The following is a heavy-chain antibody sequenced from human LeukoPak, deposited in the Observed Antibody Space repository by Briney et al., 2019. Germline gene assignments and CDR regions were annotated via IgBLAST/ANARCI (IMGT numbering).Heavy chain of an antibody. CDR3: ASSLSGNVPHYFDY. D-gene: IGHD4-23*01. CDR2: IYYTGNT. V-gene: IGHV4-61*01. Sequence: PSETLSLTCAVSGASISSSSNSWSWFRQPPGKGLEWIGSIYYTGNTNYNPSLKSRVTISVDTSKNQFSLKLSSVTAADTAVYYCASSLSGNVPHYFDYWGQGTLVTVSS. J-gene: IGHJ4*02. CDR1: GASISSSSNS.